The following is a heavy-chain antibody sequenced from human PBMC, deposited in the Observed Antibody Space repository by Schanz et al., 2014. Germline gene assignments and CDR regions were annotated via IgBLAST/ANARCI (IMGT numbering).Heavy chain of an antibody. V-gene: IGHV1-2*02. CDR1: GYTFTVYY. J-gene: IGHJ4*02. CDR2: INPNSGAT. D-gene: IGHD5-12*01. Sequence: QVRLVQSGAEVKKPGASVKVSCQTSGYTFTVYYMHWVRQAPGQGLEWLGWINPNSGATSSAQKFQGRVTMTRDTSSSTVYMQLSSLTSDDTAIYYCARVTTGYDSWGQGTLVTVSS. CDR3: ARVTTGYDS.